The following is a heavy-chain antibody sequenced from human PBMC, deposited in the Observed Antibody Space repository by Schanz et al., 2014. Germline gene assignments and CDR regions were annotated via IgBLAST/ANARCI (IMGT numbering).Heavy chain of an antibody. CDR2: IHTGSGNT. D-gene: IGHD6-13*01. Sequence: QVQLVQSGAEVKKPGASVKVSCKASGYTFAGHAVHWVRQAPGQGPEWVGWIHTGSGNTKYSQKFEGRVTMTRDTSTSTVYMELSSLRSEDTAVYYCARDGEAAAGCDYWGQGTLVTVSS. J-gene: IGHJ4*02. CDR3: ARDGEAAAGCDY. V-gene: IGHV1-3*04. CDR1: GYTFAGHA.